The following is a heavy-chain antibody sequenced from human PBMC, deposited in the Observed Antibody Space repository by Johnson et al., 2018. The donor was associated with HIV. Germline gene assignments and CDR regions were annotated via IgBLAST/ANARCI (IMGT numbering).Heavy chain of an antibody. Sequence: VQLVESGGGLVKPGGSLRLSCTVSGFTFSNAWMNWVRQAPRKGLEWVGRIKSKTDGGTTDYAAPVNGRFIISRDDSKNTLYLQMNSLRAEDTAVYYCATGYSGSPLGDTFDIWGQGTMVTVSS. CDR2: IKSKTDGGTT. J-gene: IGHJ3*02. D-gene: IGHD1-26*01. CDR3: ATGYSGSPLGDTFDI. V-gene: IGHV3-15*01. CDR1: GFTFSNAW.